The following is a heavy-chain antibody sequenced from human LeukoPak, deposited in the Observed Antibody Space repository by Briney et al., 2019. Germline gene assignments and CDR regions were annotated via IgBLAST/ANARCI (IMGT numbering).Heavy chain of an antibody. V-gene: IGHV3-30-3*01. D-gene: IGHD3-10*01. CDR1: GFTFSSYA. Sequence: GGSLRLSCAASGFTFSSYAMHWVRQAPGKGLEWVAVISYDGSNKYYADSVKGRFTISRDNSKNTLYLQMNSLRAEDTAAYYCAREGSLLWFGELPFDYWGQGTLVTVSS. CDR2: ISYDGSNK. CDR3: AREGSLLWFGELPFDY. J-gene: IGHJ4*02.